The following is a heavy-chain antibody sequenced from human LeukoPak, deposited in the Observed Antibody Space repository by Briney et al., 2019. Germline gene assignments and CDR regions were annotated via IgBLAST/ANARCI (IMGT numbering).Heavy chain of an antibody. CDR1: GFTFSSYG. CDR3: ARGGGYYKNFDY. V-gene: IGHV3-30*02. J-gene: IGHJ4*02. CDR2: IRYDGSNK. D-gene: IGHD2-21*02. Sequence: PGGSLRLSCAASGFTFSSYGMHWVRQAPGKGLEWVAFIRYDGSNKYYADSVKGRFTISRDNSKNTLYLQMNSLRAEDTAVYYCARGGGYYKNFDYWGRGTLVTVSS.